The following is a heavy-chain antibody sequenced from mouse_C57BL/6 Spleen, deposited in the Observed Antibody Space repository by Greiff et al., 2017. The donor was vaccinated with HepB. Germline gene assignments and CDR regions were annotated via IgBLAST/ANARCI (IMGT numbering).Heavy chain of an antibody. CDR1: GFTFSDYG. CDR2: ISSGSSTI. J-gene: IGHJ1*03. Sequence: EVQGVESGGGLVKPGGSLKLSCAASGFTFSDYGMHWVRQAPEKGLEWVAYISSGSSTIYYADTVKGRFTISRDNAKNTLFLQMTNLRSEDTAMYYCARLTGTTYWYFDVWGTGTTVTVSS. V-gene: IGHV5-17*01. CDR3: ARLTGTTYWYFDV. D-gene: IGHD4-1*01.